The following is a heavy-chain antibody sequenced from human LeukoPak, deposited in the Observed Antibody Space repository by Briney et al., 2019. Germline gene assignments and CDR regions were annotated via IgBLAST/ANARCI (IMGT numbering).Heavy chain of an antibody. CDR3: ASAAYCDGHRCSLQRVAS. CDR2: IDTSNGAT. Sequence: GASVKVSCKASGYTFTSYYMHWVRQAPGQGLEWMGWIDTSNGATKYALKFQGRVTITRDTSIGTTYMELTNLISEDTAKYFWASAAYCDGHRCSLQRVASWGQGTLVTVSS. J-gene: IGHJ4*02. D-gene: IGHD2-21*01. CDR1: GYTFTSYY. V-gene: IGHV1-2*02.